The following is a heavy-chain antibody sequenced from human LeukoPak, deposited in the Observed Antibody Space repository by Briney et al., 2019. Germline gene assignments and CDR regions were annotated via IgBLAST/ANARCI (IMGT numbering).Heavy chain of an antibody. J-gene: IGHJ3*02. CDR3: ARQSTTGTTVEI. CDR2: IYYGGST. V-gene: IGHV4-39*01. CDR1: GGSISGSPFY. Sequence: NPSETLSLTCTVSGGSISGSPFYWGWFRQPPGKGLEWIGNIYYGGSTYYNPSLKSRVTISVDTSRNQFSLKLSSVTAADTAVYYCARQSTTGTTVEIWGQGTMVTVSS. D-gene: IGHD1-1*01.